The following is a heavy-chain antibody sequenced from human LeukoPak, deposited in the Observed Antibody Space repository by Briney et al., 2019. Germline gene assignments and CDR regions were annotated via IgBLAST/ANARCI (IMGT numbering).Heavy chain of an antibody. V-gene: IGHV3-7*01. CDR2: IKQDGSEK. Sequence: GGSLRLSCAASGFTFSTYWMSCVRQAPGEGLEWVANIKQDGSEKHYVDSVKGRFTISRDNAKNSLYLQMTSLRAEDTAVYYCARGTSGYAIWGQGTMVTVSS. CDR3: ARGTSGYAI. D-gene: IGHD2-2*01. J-gene: IGHJ3*02. CDR1: GFTFSTYW.